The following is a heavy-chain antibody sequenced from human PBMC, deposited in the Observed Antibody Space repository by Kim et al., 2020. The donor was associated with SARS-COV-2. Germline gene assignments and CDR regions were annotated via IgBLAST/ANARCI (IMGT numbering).Heavy chain of an antibody. CDR1: GYSFTSYW. Sequence: GESLKISCKGSGYSFTSYWIGWVRQMPGKGLEWMGIIYPGDSDTRYSPSFQGQVTISADKSISTAYLQWSSLKASDTAMYYCARVPPLLWFGELLSYYFDYWGQGTLVTVSS. D-gene: IGHD3-10*01. J-gene: IGHJ4*02. CDR2: IYPGDSDT. CDR3: ARVPPLLWFGELLSYYFDY. V-gene: IGHV5-51*01.